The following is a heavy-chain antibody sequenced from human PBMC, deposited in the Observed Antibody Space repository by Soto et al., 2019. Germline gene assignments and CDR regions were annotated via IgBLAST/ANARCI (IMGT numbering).Heavy chain of an antibody. CDR2: IYYSGST. J-gene: IGHJ5*02. Sequence: QVQLQESGPGLVKPSQTLSLTCTVSGGSISSGDYYWSWIRQPPGKGLEWIGYIYYSGSTYYNPSLKSRVTISVDTSKNQFSLKLSSVTAADTAVYYCAREVIAVAGTANWFDLWGQGTLVTVSS. D-gene: IGHD6-19*01. CDR1: GGSISSGDYY. CDR3: AREVIAVAGTANWFDL. V-gene: IGHV4-30-4*01.